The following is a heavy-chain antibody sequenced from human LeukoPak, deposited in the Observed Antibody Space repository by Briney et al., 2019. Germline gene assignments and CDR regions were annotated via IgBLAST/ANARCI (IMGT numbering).Heavy chain of an antibody. V-gene: IGHV3-64*01. CDR2: ISSIGGST. D-gene: IGHD2-21*01. Sequence: GGSLRLSCAASGLIFSSYAMYWVRQAPGKGLEFVSAISSIGGSTYYANSVKGRFTISRDNSKNTLYLQMGSLRAEDMAVYYCARDKVLGLFDTFDVWGQGTMVTVSS. J-gene: IGHJ3*01. CDR3: ARDKVLGLFDTFDV. CDR1: GLIFSSYA.